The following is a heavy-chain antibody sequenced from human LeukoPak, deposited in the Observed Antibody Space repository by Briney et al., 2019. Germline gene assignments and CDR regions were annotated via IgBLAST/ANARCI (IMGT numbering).Heavy chain of an antibody. J-gene: IGHJ4*02. CDR1: GFTFSDFY. D-gene: IGHD2-2*01. Sequence: KPGGSLRLSCAASGFTFSDFYMSWIRQAPGKGLEGISYISSSGSTIYYADSVKGRFTISRDNADNSLYLQMNRLRGEDTAVYYCARVGDSEVVLNWWGRGTLVTVSS. V-gene: IGHV3-11*04. CDR2: ISSSGSTI. CDR3: ARVGDSEVVLNW.